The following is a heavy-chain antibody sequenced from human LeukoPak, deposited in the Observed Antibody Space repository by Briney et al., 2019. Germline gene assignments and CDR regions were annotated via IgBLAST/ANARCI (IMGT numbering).Heavy chain of an antibody. Sequence: GGSLRLSCAASGFTFSDYYMDWVRQAPGKGLEWFGRIRNKANSYTTEYAASVKGRFTISRDDSKNSLYLQMNILKTEDTGVYYCNRVAHRIDYWGQGTLVTVSS. CDR2: IRNKANSYTT. J-gene: IGHJ4*02. V-gene: IGHV3-72*01. D-gene: IGHD1-14*01. CDR3: NRVAHRIDY. CDR1: GFTFSDYY.